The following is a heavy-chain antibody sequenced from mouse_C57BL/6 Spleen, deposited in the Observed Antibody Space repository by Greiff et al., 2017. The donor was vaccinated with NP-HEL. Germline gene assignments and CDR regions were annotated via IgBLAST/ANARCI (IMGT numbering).Heavy chain of an antibody. CDR3: ARVYYSNYVDY. V-gene: IGHV1-42*01. CDR1: GYSFTGYY. D-gene: IGHD2-5*01. CDR2: INPSTGGT. Sequence: EVQLQQSGPELVKPGASVKISCKASGYSFTGYYMNWVKQSPEKSLEWIGEINPSTGGTTYNQKFKAKATLTVDKSSSTAYMQLKSLTSEDSAVYYCARVYYSNYVDYWGQGTTLTVSS. J-gene: IGHJ2*01.